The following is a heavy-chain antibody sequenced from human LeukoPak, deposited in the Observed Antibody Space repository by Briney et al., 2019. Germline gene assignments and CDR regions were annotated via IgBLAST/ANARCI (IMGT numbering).Heavy chain of an antibody. Sequence: PGGSLRLSCATSGFTFSNYGMHWVRQVPGKGLEWVAVISYDARSNYHVDSVKGRFTISRDNSKNTLYLQMNSLRAEDTAVYYCAKSYGGNLMYYFDYWGQGTLVTVSS. CDR1: GFTFSNYG. CDR2: ISYDARSN. J-gene: IGHJ4*02. V-gene: IGHV3-30*18. D-gene: IGHD4-23*01. CDR3: AKSYGGNLMYYFDY.